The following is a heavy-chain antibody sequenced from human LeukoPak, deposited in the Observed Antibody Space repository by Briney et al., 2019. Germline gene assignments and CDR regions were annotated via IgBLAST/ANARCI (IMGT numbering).Heavy chain of an antibody. V-gene: IGHV5-51*01. CDR2: IYPGDSDT. J-gene: IGHJ5*02. D-gene: IGHD2-15*01. CDR1: GYSFTTYW. CDR3: ARKCSGGNCYGFDP. Sequence: GESLKISCKASGYSFTTYWIGWVRQMPGKGLEWMGIIYPGDSDTRYSPSFQGHVTISADKSISTAYLEWSTLKASDTAMYYCARKCSGGNCYGFDPWGRGTLVTVSS.